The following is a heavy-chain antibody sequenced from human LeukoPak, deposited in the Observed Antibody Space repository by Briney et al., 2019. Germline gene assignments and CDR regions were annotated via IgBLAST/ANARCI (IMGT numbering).Heavy chain of an antibody. CDR2: IYHSGDT. CDR1: GGSIGTYY. Sequence: SETLSLTCTVSGGSIGTYYWSWIRQPPGKGLEWIGYIYHSGDTKYSPSLKSRVTISGDTSKNQFSLKLSSVTAADTAVYYCARYREVGATVDYWGQGTLVTVSS. CDR3: ARYREVGATVDY. J-gene: IGHJ4*02. V-gene: IGHV4-59*08. D-gene: IGHD1-26*01.